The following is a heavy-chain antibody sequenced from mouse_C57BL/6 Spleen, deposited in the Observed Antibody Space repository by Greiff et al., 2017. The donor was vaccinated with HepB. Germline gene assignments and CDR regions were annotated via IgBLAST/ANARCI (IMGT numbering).Heavy chain of an antibody. CDR1: GYTFTGYW. Sequence: VHLVESGAELLKPGASVKLSCKATGYTFTGYWIEWVKQGPGHGLEWVGEILPGSGSTNYNEKFKGKATFTADTSSNTAYMQLSSLTTEDSAIYYCARGGPYGRFDYWGQGTTLTVSS. CDR3: ARGGPYGRFDY. J-gene: IGHJ2*01. D-gene: IGHD1-1*02. V-gene: IGHV1-9*01. CDR2: ILPGSGST.